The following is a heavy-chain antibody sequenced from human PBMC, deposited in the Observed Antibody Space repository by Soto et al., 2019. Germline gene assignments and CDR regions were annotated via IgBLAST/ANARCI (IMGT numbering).Heavy chain of an antibody. Sequence: SETLSLTCTVSSGSVSSGSHYWSWIRQPPGKRLEWIGYIYYSGSINYNPSLKSRVTISADTSKNQFSLKLSSVTAADMAVYFCERGYISSWYWFDLWGRGTLVTGSS. CDR3: ERGYISSWYWFDL. CDR2: IYYSGSI. V-gene: IGHV4-61*01. D-gene: IGHD6-13*01. CDR1: SGSVSSGSHY. J-gene: IGHJ2*01.